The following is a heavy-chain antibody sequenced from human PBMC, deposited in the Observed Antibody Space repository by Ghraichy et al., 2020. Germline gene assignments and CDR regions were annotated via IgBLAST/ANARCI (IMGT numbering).Heavy chain of an antibody. D-gene: IGHD3-9*01. J-gene: IGHJ5*02. Sequence: GESRRLSCAASGFTFSSYAMSWVRQAPGKGLEWVSAISGSGGSTYYADSVKGRFTISRDNSKNTLYLQMNSLRAEDTAVYYCAKTRYFDWLLEWFDPWGQGTLVTVSS. CDR1: GFTFSSYA. CDR3: AKTRYFDWLLEWFDP. CDR2: ISGSGGST. V-gene: IGHV3-23*01.